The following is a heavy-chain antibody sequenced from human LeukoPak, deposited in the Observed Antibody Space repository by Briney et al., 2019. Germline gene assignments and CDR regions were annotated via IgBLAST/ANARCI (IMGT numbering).Heavy chain of an antibody. Sequence: PSETLSLTCTVSGGSISSYYWSWIRQPAGKGLEWIGRIYTSGSTNYNPSLKSRVTMSVDTSKNQFSLKLSSVTAADTAVYYCARDFPAPSYYYDSSGRGDAFDIWGQGTMVTVSS. CDR1: GGSISSYY. J-gene: IGHJ3*02. CDR3: ARDFPAPSYYYDSSGRGDAFDI. CDR2: IYTSGST. V-gene: IGHV4-4*07. D-gene: IGHD3-22*01.